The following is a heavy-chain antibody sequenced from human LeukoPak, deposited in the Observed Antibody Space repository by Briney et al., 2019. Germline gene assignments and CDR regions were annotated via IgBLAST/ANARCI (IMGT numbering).Heavy chain of an antibody. V-gene: IGHV3-23*01. Sequence: GGSLRLSCAASGFTFSSYAMSWVRQAPGKGLEWVSANSGSGGSTYYVDSVKGQFTISRDNSKNTLYLQMNSLRAEETAVYYCAKTPYYDFWSGYCVDYWGQGTLVTVSS. D-gene: IGHD3-3*01. CDR2: NSGSGGST. CDR1: GFTFSSYA. J-gene: IGHJ4*02. CDR3: AKTPYYDFWSGYCVDY.